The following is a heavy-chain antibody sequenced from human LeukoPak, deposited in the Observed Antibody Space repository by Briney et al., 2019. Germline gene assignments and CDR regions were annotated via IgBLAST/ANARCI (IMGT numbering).Heavy chain of an antibody. CDR1: GFTFSRYW. CDR2: INSDGSTT. CDR3: ARVGYYYDDNCDAFDI. V-gene: IGHV3-74*01. D-gene: IGHD3-22*01. J-gene: IGHJ3*02. Sequence: GGSLRLSCAASGFTFSRYWMNWVRQAPGKGLVWVSRINSDGSTTNYADSVKGRFTISRDNAKNTLYLQMNSLRAEDTAMYYCARVGYYYDDNCDAFDIWGQGTMVTVSS.